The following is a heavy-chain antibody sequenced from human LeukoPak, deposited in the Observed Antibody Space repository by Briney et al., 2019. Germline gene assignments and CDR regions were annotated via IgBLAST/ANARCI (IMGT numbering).Heavy chain of an antibody. CDR3: AKVSHNAFDI. V-gene: IGHV3-23*01. CDR1: GFTFSSYA. J-gene: IGHJ3*02. Sequence: HPGGSLRLSCAASGFTFSSYAMSWVRQAPGKGLQWVSAITDNGVSTYYADSVRGRFTISRDNSRETLYLHMNSLRAEDTAVFYCAKVSHNAFDIWGQGTMVTVSS. CDR2: ITDNGVST.